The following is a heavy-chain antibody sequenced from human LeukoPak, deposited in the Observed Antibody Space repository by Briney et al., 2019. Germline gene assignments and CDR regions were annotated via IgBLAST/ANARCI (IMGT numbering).Heavy chain of an antibody. J-gene: IGHJ4*02. V-gene: IGHV4-59*01. CDR1: GGSINYYY. D-gene: IGHD7-27*01. Sequence: KPSETLSLTCTVSGGSINYYYWMWIRQPPGKGLEWIGYIYYSGGTHYNPSLKSRVPMLVDTSKNQFSLKLTAVTAAHPAVYYCARETPGAGHFDYWGQGSLVTVSS. CDR2: IYYSGGT. CDR3: ARETPGAGHFDY.